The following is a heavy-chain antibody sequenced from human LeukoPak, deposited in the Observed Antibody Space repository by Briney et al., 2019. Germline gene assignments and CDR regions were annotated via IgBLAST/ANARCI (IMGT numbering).Heavy chain of an antibody. Sequence: GGSLRLSCAASGFTFSSYAMHWVRQAPGKGLEGVAVISYDGSNKYYADSVKGRFTISRDNSKNTLYLQMNSLRAGDTAVYYCARMESSSWFGGFDYWGQGTLVTVSS. D-gene: IGHD6-13*01. CDR3: ARMESSSWFGGFDY. CDR2: ISYDGSNK. CDR1: GFTFSSYA. J-gene: IGHJ4*02. V-gene: IGHV3-30*04.